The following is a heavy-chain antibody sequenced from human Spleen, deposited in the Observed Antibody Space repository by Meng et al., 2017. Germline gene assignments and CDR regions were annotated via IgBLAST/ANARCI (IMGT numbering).Heavy chain of an antibody. V-gene: IGHV3-48*03. CDR2: ISSSGRTI. J-gene: IGHJ4*02. Sequence: GGSLRLSCVASGFTLSNHEMNWVRQAPGKGLQWISYISSSGRTIYYADSVKDRFTVSRDNANNFLYLHMNSLRAEDTAFYYCARDGYNEIDYWGQGALVTVSS. CDR1: GFTLSNHE. D-gene: IGHD5-24*01. CDR3: ARDGYNEIDY.